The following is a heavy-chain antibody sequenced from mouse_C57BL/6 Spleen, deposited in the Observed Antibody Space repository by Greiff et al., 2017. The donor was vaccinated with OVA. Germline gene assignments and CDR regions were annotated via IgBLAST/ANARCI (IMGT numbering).Heavy chain of an antibody. V-gene: IGHV1-82*01. Sequence: VKVVESGPELVKPGASVKISCKASGYAFSSSWMNWVKQRPGKGLEWIGRIYPGDGDTNYNGKFKGKATLTADKSSSTAYMQLSSLTSEDSAVYFCARGDYDYDDGYYAMDYWGQGTSVTVSS. CDR3: ARGDYDYDDGYYAMDY. CDR1: GYAFSSSW. J-gene: IGHJ4*01. CDR2: IYPGDGDT. D-gene: IGHD2-4*01.